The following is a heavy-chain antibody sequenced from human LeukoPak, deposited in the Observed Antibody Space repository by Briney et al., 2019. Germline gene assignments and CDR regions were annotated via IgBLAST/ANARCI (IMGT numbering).Heavy chain of an antibody. D-gene: IGHD3-3*01. V-gene: IGHV1-69*05. Sequence: GASVKVSCKASGYTFTGYYMHWVRQAPGQGLEWMGRIIPIFGTANYAQKFQGRVTITTDESTSTAYMELSSLRSEDTAVYYCARDSTIFGVDRYYYYYMDVWGKGTTVTVSS. CDR2: IIPIFGTA. CDR3: ARDSTIFGVDRYYYYYMDV. CDR1: GYTFTGYY. J-gene: IGHJ6*03.